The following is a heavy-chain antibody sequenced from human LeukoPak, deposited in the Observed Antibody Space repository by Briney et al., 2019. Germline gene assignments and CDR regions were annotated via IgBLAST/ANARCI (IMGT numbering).Heavy chain of an antibody. Sequence: SETLSLTCTASGGSISSYYWSWIRRPPGKGLEWIGYIYYSGSTNYNPSLKSRVTISVDTSKNQFSLKLSSVTAADTAVYYCARLLRYCSGGSCYSGGFDYWGQGTLVTVSS. J-gene: IGHJ4*02. V-gene: IGHV4-59*08. CDR3: ARLLRYCSGGSCYSGGFDY. CDR2: IYYSGST. CDR1: GGSISSYY. D-gene: IGHD2-15*01.